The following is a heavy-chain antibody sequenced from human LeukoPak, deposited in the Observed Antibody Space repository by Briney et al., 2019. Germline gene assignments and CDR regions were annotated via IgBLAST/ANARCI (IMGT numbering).Heavy chain of an antibody. CDR3: AKSYRTFGSSGFYHFDY. CDR1: GFTFSNYA. D-gene: IGHD3-22*01. Sequence: PGGSLRLSCAASGFTFSNYAMTWVRQAPGKGLEWVSSITDGGGTTYYADSVKGRFTISRDNSKNTLYLQLSSLRADDTAVYFCAKSYRTFGSSGFYHFDYWGLGTLVTVSS. CDR2: ITDGGGTT. J-gene: IGHJ4*02. V-gene: IGHV3-23*01.